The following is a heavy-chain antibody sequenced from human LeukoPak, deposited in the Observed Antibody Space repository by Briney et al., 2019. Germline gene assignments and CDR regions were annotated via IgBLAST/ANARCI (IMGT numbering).Heavy chain of an antibody. CDR1: GFTFSSYA. D-gene: IGHD3-22*01. J-gene: IGHJ4*02. Sequence: GGSLRLSCAASGFTFSSYAMSWVRQAPGKGLEWVSSISGSGGSTYYADSVKGRFTISRDNSKNTLYLQMNSLRAEDTAVYYCAKGDGSHSSGYYYPMFDYWGQGTLVTVSS. V-gene: IGHV3-23*01. CDR3: AKGDGSHSSGYYYPMFDY. CDR2: ISGSGGST.